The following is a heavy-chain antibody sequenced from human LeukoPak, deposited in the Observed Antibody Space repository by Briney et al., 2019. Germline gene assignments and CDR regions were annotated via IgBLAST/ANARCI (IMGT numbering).Heavy chain of an antibody. D-gene: IGHD4-11*01. CDR2: IYTSGST. CDR1: GGSISSYY. J-gene: IGHJ4*02. Sequence: PSETLSLTCTVSGGSISSYYWSWIRQPAGKGLEWIGRIYTSGSTNYNPSLKSRVTMSVDTSKNQFSLKLSSVTAADTAVYYCASTIPKYDYSNYGRVDYFDYWGQGTLVTVSS. CDR3: ASTIPKYDYSNYGRVDYFDY. V-gene: IGHV4-4*07.